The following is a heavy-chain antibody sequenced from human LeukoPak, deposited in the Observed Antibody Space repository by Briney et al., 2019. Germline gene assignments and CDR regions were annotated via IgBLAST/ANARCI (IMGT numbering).Heavy chain of an antibody. Sequence: SVKVSCKASGGTFSSYAISWVRQAPGQGLEWMGGIIPIFSTANYAQKFQGRVTITADESTSTAYMELSSLRSEDTAVYYCARAPSGEVAANDYWGQGTLVTVSS. J-gene: IGHJ4*02. CDR2: IIPIFSTA. CDR3: ARAPSGEVAANDY. D-gene: IGHD2-15*01. CDR1: GGTFSSYA. V-gene: IGHV1-69*13.